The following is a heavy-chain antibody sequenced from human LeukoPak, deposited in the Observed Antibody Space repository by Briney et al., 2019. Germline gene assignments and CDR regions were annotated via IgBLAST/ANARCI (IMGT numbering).Heavy chain of an antibody. CDR3: ARGRGSYLSDAFDI. D-gene: IGHD1-26*01. Sequence: SETLSLTCTVSGGSISGYYWSWIRQPPGKGLEWVGYISYSGSTNYNPSLKSRVTISVDTSKNQFSLKLSSVTAADTAIYYCARGRGSYLSDAFDIWGQGTMVTVSS. CDR1: GGSISGYY. V-gene: IGHV4-59*01. CDR2: ISYSGST. J-gene: IGHJ3*02.